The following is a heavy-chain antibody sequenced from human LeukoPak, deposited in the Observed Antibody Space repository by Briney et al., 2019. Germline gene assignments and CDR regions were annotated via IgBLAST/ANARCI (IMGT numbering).Heavy chain of an antibody. V-gene: IGHV4-59*01. D-gene: IGHD3-10*01. CDR1: GASISSYY. Sequence: SETLSLTCTVSGASISSYYWSWIRQPPGKRLEYIGYIYYSGSTNYNPSLKSRVTISVDTSKNQFSLKLSSVTAADTAVYYCARESPGYYGSGTLYYFDYWGQGTLVTVSS. J-gene: IGHJ4*02. CDR3: ARESPGYYGSGTLYYFDY. CDR2: IYYSGST.